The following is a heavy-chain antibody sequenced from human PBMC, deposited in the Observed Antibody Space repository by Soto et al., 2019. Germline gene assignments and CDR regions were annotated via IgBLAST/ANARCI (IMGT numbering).Heavy chain of an antibody. CDR2: IIPIFGTA. CDR1: GGTFSSYA. J-gene: IGHJ3*02. D-gene: IGHD3-22*01. Sequence: QVQLVQSGAEVKKPGSSVKVSCKASGGTFSSYAISWVRQAPGQGLEWMGGIIPIFGTANYAQKFQGRVTITADESTSTAYMELSSLRSEDTAVYYCARDTYYYDSSGYSNDAFDIWGQGTMVTVSS. CDR3: ARDTYYYDSSGYSNDAFDI. V-gene: IGHV1-69*01.